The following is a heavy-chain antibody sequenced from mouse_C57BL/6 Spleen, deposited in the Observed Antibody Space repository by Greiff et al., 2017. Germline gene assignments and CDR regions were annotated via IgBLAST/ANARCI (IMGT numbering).Heavy chain of an antibody. D-gene: IGHD3-2*02. J-gene: IGHJ1*03. Sequence: QVQLQQPGAELVMPGASVKLSCKASGYTFTSYWMHWVKQRPGQGLEWIGEIDPSDSYTTYNQKFKGKSTLTVDKSSSTAYMQLSSVTSEDSAVYYGARGGSSGYRYFDVWGTGTTVTVAS. CDR1: GYTFTSYW. CDR2: IDPSDSYT. V-gene: IGHV1-69*01. CDR3: ARGGSSGYRYFDV.